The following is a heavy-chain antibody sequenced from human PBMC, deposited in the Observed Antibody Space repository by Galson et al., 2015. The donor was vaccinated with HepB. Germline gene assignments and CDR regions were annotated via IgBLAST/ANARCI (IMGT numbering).Heavy chain of an antibody. CDR1: GGSISSYY. CDR2: IYYSGST. J-gene: IGHJ6*02. V-gene: IGHV4-59*01. Sequence: SESLSLTCTVYGGSISSYYWSWIRLHPGKGLEWIGYIYYSGSTNYNPSLKSRVTISVDTSKNQFSLKLSSVTAADTAVYYCARDRMVRGVPPFSYGMDVWGQGTTVTVSS. D-gene: IGHD3-10*01. CDR3: ARDRMVRGVPPFSYGMDV.